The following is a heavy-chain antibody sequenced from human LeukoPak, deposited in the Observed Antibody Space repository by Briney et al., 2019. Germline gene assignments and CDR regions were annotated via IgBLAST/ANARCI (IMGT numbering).Heavy chain of an antibody. D-gene: IGHD2-2*01. CDR3: ARDLGGHCSSTSCYGEYYFDY. J-gene: IGHJ4*02. CDR2: ISTSGST. Sequence: SETLSLTCTVSGGSISSYYWSWIRQPAGKGLEWIGRISTSGSTNCNPSLKSRVTMSVDTSKNQFSLKLSSVTAADTAVYYCARDLGGHCSSTSCYGEYYFDYWGQGTLVTVSS. CDR1: GGSISSYY. V-gene: IGHV4-4*07.